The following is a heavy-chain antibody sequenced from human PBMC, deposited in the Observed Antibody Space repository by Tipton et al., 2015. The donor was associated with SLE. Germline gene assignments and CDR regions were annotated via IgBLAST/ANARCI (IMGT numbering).Heavy chain of an antibody. CDR3: ARRYNWNYKDYFDY. Sequence: TLSLTCAVSGYSITSGDYWGWIRQPPGKGLEWVGSLYHRGSTYYNPSLKSRVTISTDTSKNEISLKLTSVTAADTAVYYCARRYNWNYKDYFDYWGQGTPVTVSS. J-gene: IGHJ4*02. CDR2: LYHRGST. CDR1: GYSITSGDY. D-gene: IGHD1-7*01. V-gene: IGHV4-38-2*01.